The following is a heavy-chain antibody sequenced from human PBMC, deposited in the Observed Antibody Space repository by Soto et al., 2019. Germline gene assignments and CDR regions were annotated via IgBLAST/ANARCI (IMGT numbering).Heavy chain of an antibody. CDR1: GFTFSIYW. D-gene: IGHD1-26*01. CDR3: TRVGGSVSGMDV. V-gene: IGHV3-74*01. J-gene: IGHJ6*02. CDR2: IDNAGSSA. Sequence: EVQLVESGGGLVQPGGSLRLSCAACGFTFSIYWMHWVRQAPGKGPVWVSRIDNAGSSARYADSVKGRFTISRDNAKNTVYLQMNSPRAEDTAVYYCTRVGGSVSGMDVWGQGTTVTVSS.